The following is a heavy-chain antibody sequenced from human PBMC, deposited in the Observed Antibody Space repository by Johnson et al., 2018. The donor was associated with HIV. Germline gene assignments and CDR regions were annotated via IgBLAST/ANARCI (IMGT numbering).Heavy chain of an antibody. Sequence: VQLVESGGGLIQPGGSLRLSCAASGFTVSSNYMSWVRQAPGKGLEWVSVLYSGGSTYYADSVKGRFSISRDNSKNTLYLQMNSLRAEDTAVYYCARGRSGILILDDAFDIWGQGTMVTVSS. CDR1: GFTVSSNY. D-gene: IGHD1-14*01. CDR2: LYSGGST. CDR3: ARGRSGILILDDAFDI. J-gene: IGHJ3*02. V-gene: IGHV3-53*01.